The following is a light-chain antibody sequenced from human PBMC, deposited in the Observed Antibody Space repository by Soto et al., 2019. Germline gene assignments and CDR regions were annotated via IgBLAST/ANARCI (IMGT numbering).Light chain of an antibody. Sequence: AIRITQSPSSPSESTGDRVTITCRASQRISSYLAWYQQKPGKAPKLLIYAASILQSVVPSRFSGSGSGTDFTLTISCLQSEDFATYYCQQYYSYPRTFGQGTKVDNK. CDR2: AAS. CDR3: QQYYSYPRT. V-gene: IGKV1-8*01. J-gene: IGKJ1*01. CDR1: QRISSY.